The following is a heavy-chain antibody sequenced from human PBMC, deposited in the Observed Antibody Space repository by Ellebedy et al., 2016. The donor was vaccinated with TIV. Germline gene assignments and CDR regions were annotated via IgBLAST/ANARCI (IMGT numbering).Heavy chain of an antibody. D-gene: IGHD1-26*01. Sequence: PGGSLRLSCEASGIIFSSYWMHWVRQAPGKGLLWVSRINSDGSSTTYADSVMGRFTISRDNAKNTVYLQMNSLRLEDTAVYYCSTEKIGSYYNYWGQGTLVTVSS. CDR1: GIIFSSYW. CDR3: STEKIGSYYNY. CDR2: INSDGSST. J-gene: IGHJ4*02. V-gene: IGHV3-74*03.